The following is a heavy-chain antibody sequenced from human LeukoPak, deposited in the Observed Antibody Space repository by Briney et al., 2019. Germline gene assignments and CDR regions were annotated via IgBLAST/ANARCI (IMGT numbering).Heavy chain of an antibody. D-gene: IGHD4/OR15-4a*01. CDR3: AATMAVGGAFDI. V-gene: IGHV4-59*01. Sequence: SETLSLTCTVSGGSISSYYWSWIRQPPGKGLEWIGCIYYSGSTNYNPSLKSRVTISVDTSKNQFSLKLSSVTAADTAVYYCAATMAVGGAFDIWGQGTMVTVSS. J-gene: IGHJ3*02. CDR1: GGSISSYY. CDR2: IYYSGST.